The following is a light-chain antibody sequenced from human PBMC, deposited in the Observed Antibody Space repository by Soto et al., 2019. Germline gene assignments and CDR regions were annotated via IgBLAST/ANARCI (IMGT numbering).Light chain of an antibody. V-gene: IGKV1-9*01. CDR2: AAS. J-gene: IGKJ4*01. CDR3: QQLNSLLT. Sequence: DIQLTQSPSFLSASVGDRVTITCRASQGISSYLAWYQQKPGKAPKLLIYAASTLQSGVPSRFSGSGSGTEFTLTISSLQPEDFATYYCQQLNSLLTCGGGTKVEIK. CDR1: QGISSY.